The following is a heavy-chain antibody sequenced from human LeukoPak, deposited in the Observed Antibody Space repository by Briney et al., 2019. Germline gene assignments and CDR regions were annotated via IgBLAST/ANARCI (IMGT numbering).Heavy chain of an antibody. V-gene: IGHV3-21*01. Sequence: GGSLRLSCAASGFTFSSYSMNWVRQAPGKGLEWVSSISSSSSYIYYADSVKGRFTISRDNAKNSLYLQMNSLRAEDTAVYYCARDQIGYSYGRYFDYWGQGTLVTVSS. CDR1: GFTFSSYS. CDR3: ARDQIGYSYGRYFDY. D-gene: IGHD5-18*01. J-gene: IGHJ4*02. CDR2: ISSSSSYI.